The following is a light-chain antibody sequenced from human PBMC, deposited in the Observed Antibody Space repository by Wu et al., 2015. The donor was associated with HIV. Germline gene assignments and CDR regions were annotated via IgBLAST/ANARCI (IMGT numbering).Light chain of an antibody. Sequence: DIHMTQSPSTLSASVGDRVTITCRASQGISSWLAWYQQKPGQPPKLLINKASTLESGVPSRFSGRGSGTEFTLSISSLQPDDFATYYCQQYSSYQNSFGQGTKLEI. CDR3: QQYSSYQNS. CDR2: KAS. V-gene: IGKV1-5*03. CDR1: QGISSW. J-gene: IGKJ2*03.